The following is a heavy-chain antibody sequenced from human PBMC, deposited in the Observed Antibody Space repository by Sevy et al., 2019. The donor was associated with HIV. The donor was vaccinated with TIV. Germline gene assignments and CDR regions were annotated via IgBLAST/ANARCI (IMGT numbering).Heavy chain of an antibody. Sequence: ASVKVSCKASGFTFTSSAVQWVRQARGQRLEWIGWIVVGSGNTNYAQRFQERVTITRDMSTSKAYMELSSLRSEDTAVYYCAAEGNLAMIVVDPYYYGMDVWGQGTTVTVSS. J-gene: IGHJ6*02. CDR2: IVVGSGNT. D-gene: IGHD3-22*01. CDR3: AAEGNLAMIVVDPYYYGMDV. CDR1: GFTFTSSA. V-gene: IGHV1-58*01.